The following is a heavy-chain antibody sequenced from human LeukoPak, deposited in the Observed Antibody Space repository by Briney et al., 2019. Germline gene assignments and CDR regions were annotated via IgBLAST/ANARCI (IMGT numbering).Heavy chain of an antibody. V-gene: IGHV1-8*02. CDR3: ARGSSYGEFDY. CDR2: MNPNSGNT. J-gene: IGHJ4*02. CDR1: GYTFTGYY. D-gene: IGHD3-10*01. Sequence: GASVKVSCRASGYTFTGYYMHWVRQAPGQGLEWMGWMNPNSGNTGYAQKFQDRVTMTRNTSISTAYMELSSLRSEDTAVYYCARGSSYGEFDYWGQGTLVTVSS.